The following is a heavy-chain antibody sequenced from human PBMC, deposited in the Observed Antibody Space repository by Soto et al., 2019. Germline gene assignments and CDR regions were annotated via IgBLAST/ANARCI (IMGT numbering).Heavy chain of an antibody. J-gene: IGHJ5*02. D-gene: IGHD1-26*01. CDR3: SRGIVPKFAESWFDP. V-gene: IGHV4-4*02. CDR2: IYHSGST. CDR1: GGSISSSNW. Sequence: SETLSLTCTVSGGSISSSNWWSWVRQPPGKGLEWIGEIYHSGSTNYNPSLKSRVTISVDKSKNQFSLKLSSVTAADTAVYYCSRGIVPKFAESWFDPWGQGTLVTVSS.